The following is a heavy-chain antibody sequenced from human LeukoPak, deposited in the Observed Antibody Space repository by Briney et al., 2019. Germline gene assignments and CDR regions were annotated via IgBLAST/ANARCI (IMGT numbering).Heavy chain of an antibody. Sequence: ASVKVSCKASGFTFTSSAVQWVRQARGQRLEWIGRIVVGSGNTNYAQKFQERVTITRDMSTSTAYMELSSLRSEDTAVYYCAAELDAAAARFDPWGQGTLVTVSS. J-gene: IGHJ5*02. D-gene: IGHD6-13*01. CDR2: IVVGSGNT. CDR1: GFTFTSSA. CDR3: AAELDAAAARFDP. V-gene: IGHV1-58*01.